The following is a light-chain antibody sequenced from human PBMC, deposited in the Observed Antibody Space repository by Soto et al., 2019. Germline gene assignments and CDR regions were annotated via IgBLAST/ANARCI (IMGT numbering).Light chain of an antibody. CDR3: QQYVNLPLT. V-gene: IGKV1-33*01. CDR2: VAS. CDR1: QYISNY. Sequence: DIRMTQSPSSLSASVGDRVTITCQASQYISNYLNWYQQKPGKAPRLLIYVASNVETGVSSRFSGSGSGTDFTVAIISLQPEDVATYYCQQYVNLPLTFGPGTKVDIE. J-gene: IGKJ3*01.